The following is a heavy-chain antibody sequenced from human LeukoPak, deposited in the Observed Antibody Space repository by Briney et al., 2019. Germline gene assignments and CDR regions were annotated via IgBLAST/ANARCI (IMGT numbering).Heavy chain of an antibody. CDR3: AGGGDCIGGTCYGWFDP. D-gene: IGHD2-15*01. Sequence: SETLSLTCTVSGDSISSYYWSWIRQPPGKGLEWIGYVSHSGGTNYSPSLKSRVTMSVDMSENQFSLKLNSVTAADTAVYYCAGGGDCIGGTCYGWFDPWGQGTLVTVSS. CDR1: GDSISSYY. CDR2: VSHSGGT. V-gene: IGHV4-59*01. J-gene: IGHJ5*02.